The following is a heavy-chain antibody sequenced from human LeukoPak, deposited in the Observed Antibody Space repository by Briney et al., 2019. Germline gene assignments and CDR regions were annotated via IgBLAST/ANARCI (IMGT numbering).Heavy chain of an antibody. V-gene: IGHV3-7*02. CDR2: INPAGNVI. CDR3: AITYYYDSGSYY. D-gene: IGHD3-10*01. J-gene: IGHJ4*02. CDR1: GFTFSTFW. Sequence: GESLRLSCAASGFTFSTFWMSWVRQAPGKGLEWVANINPAGNVIYHVDSVKGRFTISRDNTKDSLYLQMNSLRLEDTALYYCAITYYYDSGSYYWGQGTLVTVST.